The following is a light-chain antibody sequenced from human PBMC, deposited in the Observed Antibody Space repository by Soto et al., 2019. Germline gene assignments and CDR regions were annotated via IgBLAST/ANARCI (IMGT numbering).Light chain of an antibody. V-gene: IGKV4-1*01. J-gene: IGKJ4*01. CDR3: QQYYSTPLT. CDR1: QSVLYSSNNKNY. Sequence: DIVITQSPGSLAVSLGGRATINCKSSQSVLYSSNNKNYLAWYQQKPGQPPKLLIYWASTRESGVPDRFSGSGSGTDFTLTISSLQAEDVAVYYCQQYYSTPLTFGGGTKVEIK. CDR2: WAS.